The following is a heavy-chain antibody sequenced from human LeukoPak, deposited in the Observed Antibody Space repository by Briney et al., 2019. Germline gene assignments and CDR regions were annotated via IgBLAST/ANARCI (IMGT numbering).Heavy chain of an antibody. Sequence: GGSLRLSCAASGFTFSSYSMNWVRQAPGKGLEWVSYISSSSSTIYYADSVKGRFTISRDNAKNSLYLQMNSLRAEDTAVYYCARVPPRTSFGVVIIHYYYYYMDVWGKGTTVTVSS. J-gene: IGHJ6*03. D-gene: IGHD3-3*01. V-gene: IGHV3-48*01. CDR2: ISSSSSTI. CDR3: ARVPPRTSFGVVIIHYYYYYMDV. CDR1: GFTFSSYS.